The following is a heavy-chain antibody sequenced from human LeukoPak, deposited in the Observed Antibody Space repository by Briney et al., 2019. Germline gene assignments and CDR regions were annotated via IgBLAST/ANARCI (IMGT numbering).Heavy chain of an antibody. CDR1: GYSFTNYY. Sequence: ASVKVSCKGFGYSFTNYYMHWVRQAPGQGPEWMGIVNPNDGSTTYAQKFQGRVTMTRDMSTNTVYMELSSLRSDDTAEYFCAIVSPMTTVARGQGAFDIWGRGTMVIVSA. CDR2: VNPNDGST. CDR3: AIVSPMTTVARGQGAFDI. V-gene: IGHV1-46*01. J-gene: IGHJ3*02. D-gene: IGHD4-23*01.